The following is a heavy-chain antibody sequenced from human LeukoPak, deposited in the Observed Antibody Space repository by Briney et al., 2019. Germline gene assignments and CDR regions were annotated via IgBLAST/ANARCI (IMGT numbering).Heavy chain of an antibody. V-gene: IGHV4-61*02. D-gene: IGHD3-22*01. CDR2: IYTSGST. CDR1: GGSISSGSYY. CDR3: ARSSMIVVAFLFDP. J-gene: IGHJ5*02. Sequence: SQTLSLTCTVSGGSISSGSYYWSWIRQPAGKGLEWIGRIYTSGSTNYNPCLKSRVTISVDTPKNQFSLKLSSVTAADTAVYYCARSSMIVVAFLFDPWGQGTWSPSPQ.